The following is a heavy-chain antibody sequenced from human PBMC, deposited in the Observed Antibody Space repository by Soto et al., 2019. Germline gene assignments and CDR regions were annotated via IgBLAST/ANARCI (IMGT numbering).Heavy chain of an antibody. Sequence: QVQLQESGPGLVKPSETLSLTCTVSGGSISGGPYYWGWIRQPPGRGLEWIGFIYYSGSAYYNPSLKSRVTISMDTSKNQFSLKLTSVTAADTAVFYCARHGVDYGDYASYYYYGMDVWGRGTTVTVSS. CDR2: IYYSGSA. D-gene: IGHD4-17*01. J-gene: IGHJ6*02. V-gene: IGHV4-39*01. CDR3: ARHGVDYGDYASYYYYGMDV. CDR1: GGSISGGPYY.